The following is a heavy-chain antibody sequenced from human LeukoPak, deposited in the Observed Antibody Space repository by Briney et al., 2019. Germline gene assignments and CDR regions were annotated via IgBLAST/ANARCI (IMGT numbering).Heavy chain of an antibody. CDR1: GVSISSYY. CDR3: ARGYSSGWYNVGYFDY. Sequence: SETLSLTCTVSGVSISSYYWSWIRQPPGKGLEWIGYIYYSGSTNYNPSLKSRVTISVDTSKNQFSLKLSSVTAADTAVYYCARGYSSGWYNVGYFDYWGQGTLVTVSP. CDR2: IYYSGST. D-gene: IGHD6-19*01. J-gene: IGHJ4*02. V-gene: IGHV4-59*01.